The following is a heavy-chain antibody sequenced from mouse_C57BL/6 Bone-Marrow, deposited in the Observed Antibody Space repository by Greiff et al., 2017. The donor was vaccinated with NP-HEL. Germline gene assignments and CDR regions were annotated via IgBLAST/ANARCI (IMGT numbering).Heavy chain of an antibody. V-gene: IGHV14-4*01. CDR3: TTITTVPPFAY. CDR2: IDPENGDT. CDR1: GFNIKDDY. Sequence: EVKVEESGAELVRPGASVKLSCTASGFNIKDDYMHWVKQRPEQGLEWIGWIDPENGDTEYASKFQGKATITADTSSNTAYLQLSSLTSEDTAVYYCTTITTVPPFAYWGQGTLVTVSA. D-gene: IGHD1-1*01. J-gene: IGHJ3*01.